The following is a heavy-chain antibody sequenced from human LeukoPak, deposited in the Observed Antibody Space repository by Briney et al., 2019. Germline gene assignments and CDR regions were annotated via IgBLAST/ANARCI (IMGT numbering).Heavy chain of an antibody. Sequence: GGSLRLSCAASGFTFSDYGMHWVRQAPGKKLEYVSTISSNGDITYYATSVKGRFTISRDNSKNTLFLQVGSLRVEDMAVYYCSREHQPYSGSGSRAFDIWGQGAMVTVSS. V-gene: IGHV3-64*01. J-gene: IGHJ3*02. CDR3: SREHQPYSGSGSRAFDI. CDR2: ISSNGDIT. CDR1: GFTFSDYG. D-gene: IGHD6-19*01.